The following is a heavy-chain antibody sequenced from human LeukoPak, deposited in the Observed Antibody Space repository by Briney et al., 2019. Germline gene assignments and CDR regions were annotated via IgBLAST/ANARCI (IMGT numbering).Heavy chain of an antibody. CDR3: ARDVGAARFDY. Sequence: SETLSLTRTVSGGSISSYYWSWIRQPPGKGLEWIGYIYYSGSTNYNTSLKSRVTISVDTSKNQSSLKLSSVTAADTAVYYCARDVGAARFDYWGQGTLVTVSS. CDR2: IYYSGST. V-gene: IGHV4-59*01. J-gene: IGHJ4*02. CDR1: GGSISSYY. D-gene: IGHD6-6*01.